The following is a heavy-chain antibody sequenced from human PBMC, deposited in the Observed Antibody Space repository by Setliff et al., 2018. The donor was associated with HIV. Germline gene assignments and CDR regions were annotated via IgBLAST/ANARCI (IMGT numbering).Heavy chain of an antibody. Sequence: GGSLRLSCAASGFIFSAYWMSWVRQAPGKGLERVANIKPDGSDKCYVDSVKGRFTISRDNAKNSVYLEMNSLRDEDTALYYCARVYTYTYDYWGQGTLVTVSS. CDR1: GFIFSAYW. J-gene: IGHJ4*02. D-gene: IGHD1-1*01. CDR3: ARVYTYTYDY. V-gene: IGHV3-7*01. CDR2: IKPDGSDK.